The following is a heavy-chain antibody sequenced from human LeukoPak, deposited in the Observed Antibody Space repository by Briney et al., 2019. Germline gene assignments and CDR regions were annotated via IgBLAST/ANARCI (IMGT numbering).Heavy chain of an antibody. CDR3: ARDRGSGGSCLFDY. J-gene: IGHJ4*02. CDR1: GFTFSSYE. Sequence: GGSLRLSCAASGFTFSSYEMNWVRQAPGKGLEWVSYISSSGSTIYYADSVKGRFTISRDNAKNSLYLQMNSLRAEDTAVYYCARDRGSGGSCLFDYWGQGTLVTVFS. CDR2: ISSSGSTI. V-gene: IGHV3-48*03. D-gene: IGHD2-15*01.